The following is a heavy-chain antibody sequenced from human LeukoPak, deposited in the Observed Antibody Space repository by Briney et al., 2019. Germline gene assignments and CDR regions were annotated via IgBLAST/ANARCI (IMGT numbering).Heavy chain of an antibody. CDR1: AGSFSGYY. J-gene: IGHJ4*02. CDR3: ARARIVGAYFDY. CDR2: INRSGST. Sequence: SETLSLTCAVYAGSFSGYYCSWIRQPPGKGLEWIGEINRSGSTNYKPSLKSLVTISVDTSKNQLSLKLSSVTAADPAVYYCARARIVGAYFDYGGQGTLLTVSS. D-gene: IGHD1-26*01. V-gene: IGHV4-34*01.